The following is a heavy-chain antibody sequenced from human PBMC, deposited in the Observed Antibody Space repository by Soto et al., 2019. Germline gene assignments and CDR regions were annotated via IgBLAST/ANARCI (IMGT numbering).Heavy chain of an antibody. Sequence: SETLSLTCNLSGGSFHNFYWLWIRQPPGKGLEWVGHVHYSGGTNYSPSLNSRATISLDTSKSQLSLKLRSVTAADTAMYFCARGVDYYATSGYFSIDSWGQGIPVTVSS. D-gene: IGHD3-16*01. V-gene: IGHV4-59*01. CDR3: ARGVDYYATSGYFSIDS. J-gene: IGHJ4*02. CDR1: GGSFHNFY. CDR2: VHYSGGT.